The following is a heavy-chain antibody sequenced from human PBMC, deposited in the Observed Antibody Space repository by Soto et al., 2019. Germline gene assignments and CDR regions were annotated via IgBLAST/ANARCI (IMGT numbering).Heavy chain of an antibody. CDR1: GYTFTSYG. Sequence: ASVKVSCKASGYTFTSYGISWVRQAPGQGLEWMGWISAYNGNTNYAQKLQGRVTMTTDTSTSTAYMELRSLRSDDTAVYYCAVNLPYYYDSSGYGAEYFQHWGQGTLVTVS. J-gene: IGHJ1*01. CDR3: AVNLPYYYDSSGYGAEYFQH. V-gene: IGHV1-18*01. D-gene: IGHD3-22*01. CDR2: ISAYNGNT.